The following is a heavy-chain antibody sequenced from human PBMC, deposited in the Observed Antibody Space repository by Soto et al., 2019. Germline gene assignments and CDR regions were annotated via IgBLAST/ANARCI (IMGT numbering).Heavy chain of an antibody. Sequence: GGSLRLSCAASGFTFSSYDMHWVRQATGKGLEWVSAIGTAGDTYYPGSVKGRFTISRENAKNSLYLQMNSLRAEDTAVYYCARDGTTGTANYHYAMDVWGQGTTVTVSS. CDR3: ARDGTTGTANYHYAMDV. CDR1: GFTFSSYD. D-gene: IGHD4-17*01. J-gene: IGHJ6*02. CDR2: IGTAGDT. V-gene: IGHV3-13*01.